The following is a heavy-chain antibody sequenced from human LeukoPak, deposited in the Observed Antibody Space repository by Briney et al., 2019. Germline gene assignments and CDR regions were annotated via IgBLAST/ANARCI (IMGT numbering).Heavy chain of an antibody. Sequence: PGGSLRLSRAASGVTLSSYSRSWLGQAPGKGLEWVSSISSSSSYIYYADSVKGRFTISRDNAKNSLYLQMNSLRAEDTAVYYFARAWVTATSDAFDIWGQGTMVTVSS. V-gene: IGHV3-21*01. D-gene: IGHD2-21*02. CDR3: ARAWVTATSDAFDI. CDR1: GVTLSSYS. J-gene: IGHJ3*02. CDR2: ISSSSSYI.